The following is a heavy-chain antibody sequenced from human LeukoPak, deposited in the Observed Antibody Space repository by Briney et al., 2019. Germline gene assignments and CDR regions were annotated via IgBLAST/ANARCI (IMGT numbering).Heavy chain of an antibody. CDR1: GFTFSSYA. Sequence: GGSLRLSCAASGFTFSSYAMSWVRQAPGKGLEWVSAISGSGGSTYYADSVKGRFTISRDNSKSTLYLQMNSLRAEDTAVYYCASEGPYGLDAFDIWGQETMVTVSS. CDR3: ASEGPYGLDAFDI. CDR2: ISGSGGST. J-gene: IGHJ3*02. V-gene: IGHV3-23*01. D-gene: IGHD2-21*01.